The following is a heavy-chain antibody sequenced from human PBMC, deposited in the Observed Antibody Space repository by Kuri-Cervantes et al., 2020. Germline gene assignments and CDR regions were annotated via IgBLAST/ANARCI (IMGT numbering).Heavy chain of an antibody. J-gene: IGHJ3*02. D-gene: IGHD3-22*01. CDR1: GFTFSSYW. CDR3: ARDDYFDSSGYYPDDAFNI. Sequence: GESLKISCAASGFTFSSYWMNWVRQAPGKGLEWVSSISSSGSNIYYADSVKGRFTISRDNAKNSLFLQMNSLRVEDTAVYYCARDDYFDSSGYYPDDAFNIWGQGTTVTVSS. CDR2: ISSSGSNI. V-gene: IGHV3-21*03.